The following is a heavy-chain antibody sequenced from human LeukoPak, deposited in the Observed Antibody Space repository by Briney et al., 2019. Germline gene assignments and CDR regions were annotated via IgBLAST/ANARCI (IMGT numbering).Heavy chain of an antibody. V-gene: IGHV4-34*01. J-gene: IGHJ4*02. Sequence: PSETLSLTCAVYGGSFSGYYWSWIRQPPGKGLEWIGEINHSGSTNYNPSLKSRVTISVDTSKNQFSLKLSSVTAADTAVYYCARDTQARSPFDYWGQGTLVTVSS. D-gene: IGHD4-17*01. CDR1: GGSFSGYY. CDR3: ARDTQARSPFDY. CDR2: INHSGST.